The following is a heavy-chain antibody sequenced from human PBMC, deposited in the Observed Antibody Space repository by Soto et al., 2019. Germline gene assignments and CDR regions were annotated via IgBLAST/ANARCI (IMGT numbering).Heavy chain of an antibody. CDR2: ISSSGSTI. V-gene: IGHV3-11*01. CDR1: GFTFSDYY. D-gene: IGHD3-10*02. J-gene: IGHJ5*02. Sequence: GGSLRLSCAASGFTFSDYYMSWIRQAPGKGLEWVSYISSSGSTIYYADSVKGRFTISRDNAKNSLYLQMNSLRAEDTAVYYWARDYWVRGVTSGVNWFDPWGQGTLVTVSS. CDR3: ARDYWVRGVTSGVNWFDP.